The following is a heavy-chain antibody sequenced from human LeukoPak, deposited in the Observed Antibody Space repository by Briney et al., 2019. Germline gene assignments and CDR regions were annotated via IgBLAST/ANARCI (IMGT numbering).Heavy chain of an antibody. D-gene: IGHD5/OR15-5a*01. CDR2: IYYSGNT. CDR1: GGSISGYY. V-gene: IGHV4-39*01. Sequence: SETLSLTCTVSGGSISGYYWGWIRQPPGKGLEWIGSIYYSGNTYYNPSLKSRVTISVDTSKNQFSLKLSSVTAADTAVYYCAIHEAVYDAFDIWGQGTMVTVSS. J-gene: IGHJ3*02. CDR3: AIHEAVYDAFDI.